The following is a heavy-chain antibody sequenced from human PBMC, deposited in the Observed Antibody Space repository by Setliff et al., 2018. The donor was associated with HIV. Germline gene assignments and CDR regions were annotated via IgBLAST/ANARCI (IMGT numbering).Heavy chain of an antibody. CDR1: GFSINNYW. V-gene: IGHV3-7*01. D-gene: IGHD6-13*01. CDR3: ARRAAAGDDAFDI. CDR2: IKPDGSQK. J-gene: IGHJ3*02. Sequence: GGSLRLSCAASGFSINNYWMTWVRLAPGKGLEWVANIKPDGSQKNYVDSVRGRFTISRENAKDSLYLQMNSLRVEDTAVYYCARRAAAGDDAFDIWGQGTMVTVSS.